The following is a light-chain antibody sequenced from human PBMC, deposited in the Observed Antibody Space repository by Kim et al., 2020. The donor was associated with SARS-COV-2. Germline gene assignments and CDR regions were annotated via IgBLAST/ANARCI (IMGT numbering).Light chain of an antibody. CDR3: NSYAGSDTLV. CDR1: SSDIGAYKF. Sequence: SALTQPPSASGSPGQSVTISCTGTSSDIGAYKFVSWYQQHPGRAPKLIIYEVSERPSGVPDRFSGSKSGNTASLTVSGLQPDDEADYYCNSYAGSDTLVFGGGTQLTVL. V-gene: IGLV2-8*01. CDR2: EVS. J-gene: IGLJ2*01.